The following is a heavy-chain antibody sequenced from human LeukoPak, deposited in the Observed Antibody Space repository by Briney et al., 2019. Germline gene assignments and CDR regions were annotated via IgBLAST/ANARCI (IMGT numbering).Heavy chain of an antibody. J-gene: IGHJ4*02. D-gene: IGHD2-15*01. CDR3: ARSGDIVVVVAATYFDY. V-gene: IGHV3-48*01. CDR1: GFTFSSYS. CDR2: ISSSSSTI. Sequence: GGSLGLSCAASGFTFSSYSMNWVRQAPGKGLEWVSYISSSSSTIYYADSVKGRFTISRDNAKNSLYLQMISLRAEDTAVYYCARSGDIVVVVAATYFDYWGQGTLVTVSS.